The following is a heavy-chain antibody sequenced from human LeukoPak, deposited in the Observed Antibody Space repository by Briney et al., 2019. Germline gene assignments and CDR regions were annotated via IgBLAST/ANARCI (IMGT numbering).Heavy chain of an antibody. CDR1: GGSISSYY. J-gene: IGHJ4*02. D-gene: IGHD5-12*01. CDR3: ASRTYVDRPEY. V-gene: IGHV4-59*01. CDR2: IYKTGNT. Sequence: SGTLSFTCAVSGGSISSYYWSWLRQPPGKGLEWIGYIYKTGNTNYNPSLKSRVTISVATSKNQFTLKLSPVTAADTAMYYCASRTYVDRPEYWGQGTLVTVSS.